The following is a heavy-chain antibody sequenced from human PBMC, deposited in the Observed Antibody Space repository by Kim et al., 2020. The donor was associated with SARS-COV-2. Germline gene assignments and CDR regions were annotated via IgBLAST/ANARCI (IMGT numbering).Heavy chain of an antibody. J-gene: IGHJ6*02. CDR3: ARHQGYLWFGELRFRPYYYYGMDV. D-gene: IGHD3-10*01. CDR2: IYPGDSDT. CDR1: GYSFTSYW. V-gene: IGHV5-51*01. Sequence: GESLKISCKGSGYSFTSYWIGWVRQMPGKGLEWMGIIYPGDSDTRYSPSFQGQVTISADKSISTAYLQWSSLKASDTAMYYCARHQGYLWFGELRFRPYYYYGMDVWGQGTTVTVSS.